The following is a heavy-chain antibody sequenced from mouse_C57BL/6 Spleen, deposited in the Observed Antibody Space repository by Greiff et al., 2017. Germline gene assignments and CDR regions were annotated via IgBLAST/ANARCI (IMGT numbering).Heavy chain of an antibody. V-gene: IGHV3-8*01. Sequence: EVQLKESGPGLAKPSQTLSLTCSVTGYSITSDYWNWIRKFPGNKLEYMGYISYSGSTYSYPSLKSRISITRDTSKNQYYLQLNSVTTEDTATYYCARTHYYGSSYSEFDYWGQGTTLTVSS. J-gene: IGHJ2*01. CDR3: ARTHYYGSSYSEFDY. CDR2: ISYSGST. D-gene: IGHD1-1*01. CDR1: GYSITSDY.